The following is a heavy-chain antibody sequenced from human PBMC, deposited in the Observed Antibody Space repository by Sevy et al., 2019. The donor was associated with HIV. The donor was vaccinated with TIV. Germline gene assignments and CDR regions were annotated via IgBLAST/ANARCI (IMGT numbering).Heavy chain of an antibody. Sequence: GGSLRLSCTASGFTFTDYVMNWVRQAPGRGLEWVSSIGGSGGSTHYADSVKGRFTISRDNSKNTLYLQMNSLRAEDTAVCYCATDRISDWFFDSWGQGTLVTVSS. V-gene: IGHV3-23*01. J-gene: IGHJ4*02. D-gene: IGHD3-9*01. CDR3: ATDRISDWFFDS. CDR1: GFTFTDYV. CDR2: IGGSGGST.